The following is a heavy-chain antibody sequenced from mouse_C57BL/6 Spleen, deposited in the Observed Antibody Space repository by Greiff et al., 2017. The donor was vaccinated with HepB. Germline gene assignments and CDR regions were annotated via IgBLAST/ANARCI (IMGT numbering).Heavy chain of an antibody. CDR3: ARGSYYYGSSYDY. J-gene: IGHJ2*01. V-gene: IGHV1-22*01. CDR1: GYTFTDYN. D-gene: IGHD1-1*01. Sequence: EVKLMESGPELVKPGASVKMSCKTSGYTFTDYNMHWVKQSHGKSLEWIGYINPNNGGTSYNQKFKGKATLTVNKSSSTAYMELRSLTSEDSAVYYCARGSYYYGSSYDYWGQGTTLTVSS. CDR2: INPNNGGT.